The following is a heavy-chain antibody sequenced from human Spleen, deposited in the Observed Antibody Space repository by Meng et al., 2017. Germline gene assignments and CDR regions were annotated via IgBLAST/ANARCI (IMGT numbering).Heavy chain of an antibody. V-gene: IGHV4-34*01. Sequence: QLHSHPWGAGRFKPSEPPSLTCVVSGGSFSDYYWSWIRQPPGKGLEWIGEINHSGSTNYNPSLESRATISVDTSQNNLSLKLSSVTAADSAVYYCARGPTTMAHDFDYWGQGTLVTVSS. CDR2: INHSGST. J-gene: IGHJ4*02. D-gene: IGHD4-11*01. CDR3: ARGPTTMAHDFDY. CDR1: GGSFSDYY.